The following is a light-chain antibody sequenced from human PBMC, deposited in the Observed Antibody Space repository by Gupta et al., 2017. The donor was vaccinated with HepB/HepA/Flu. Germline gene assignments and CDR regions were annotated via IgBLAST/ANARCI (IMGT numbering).Light chain of an antibody. V-gene: IGKV3-20*01. CDR3: QQDGTSPWT. J-gene: IGKJ1*01. Sequence: EIVLTPSSGTLSLSPGEGATLSSSATQSVSNNYLDWYQQKQGQAPMLLIYGASSRSAGIPDRFSGSASAAYFPLIISRLESEDFAVYYCQQDGTSPWTFGQGTKVEIK. CDR1: QSVSNNY. CDR2: GAS.